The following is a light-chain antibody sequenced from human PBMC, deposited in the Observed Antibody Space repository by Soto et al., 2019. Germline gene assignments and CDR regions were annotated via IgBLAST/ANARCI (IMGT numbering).Light chain of an antibody. CDR3: SSYTISDTYI. CDR2: EVT. Sequence: QSALTQPAPVSGSPGQSITISCTGGSSDVGVYNHVSWYQHLPGKAPKLLIYEVTYRPSGVSTRFSGSKSGNTASLTISGLQAEDEGDYYCSSYTISDTYIFGTGTKV. CDR1: SSDVGVYNH. V-gene: IGLV2-14*01. J-gene: IGLJ1*01.